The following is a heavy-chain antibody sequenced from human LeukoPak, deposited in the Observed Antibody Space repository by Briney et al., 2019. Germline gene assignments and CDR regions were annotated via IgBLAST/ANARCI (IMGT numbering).Heavy chain of an antibody. Sequence: ASLKVSCKASGYTFTSYYMHLVRQAPGQGLEWMGIISPSGGSTSYAQKFQGRVTMTRDTSTSTVYMELSSLRSEDTAVYYCARDLRGSSWYGGLDYWGQGTLVTVSS. V-gene: IGHV1-46*01. J-gene: IGHJ4*02. CDR3: ARDLRGSSWYGGLDY. CDR2: ISPSGGST. D-gene: IGHD6-13*01. CDR1: GYTFTSYY.